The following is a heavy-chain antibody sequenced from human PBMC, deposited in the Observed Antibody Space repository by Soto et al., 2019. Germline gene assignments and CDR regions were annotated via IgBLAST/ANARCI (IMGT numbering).Heavy chain of an antibody. J-gene: IGHJ4*02. Sequence: EXGLTLVRPTQALALTCTFSGFSLSTDDVGVGWIRQPPGKALDWLAVIYWDDDKRYSPSLKSRLTITKDTSKNQVLLTMTNMDPVDTATYFCARSKYSISSFDYWGQGALVTVSS. CDR3: ARSKYSISSFDY. V-gene: IGHV2-5*02. CDR2: IYWDDDK. CDR1: GFSLSTDDVG. D-gene: IGHD6-6*01.